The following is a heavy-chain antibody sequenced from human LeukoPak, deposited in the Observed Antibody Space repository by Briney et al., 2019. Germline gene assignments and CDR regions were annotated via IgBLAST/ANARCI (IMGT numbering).Heavy chain of an antibody. J-gene: IGHJ4*02. V-gene: IGHV3-48*01. CDR1: GFIFSSYS. D-gene: IGHD3-10*01. CDR2: ISSSGNTI. Sequence: QPGGSLRLSCAASGFIFSSYSMNWVRRAPGKGLEWVSYISSSGNTIYYADSVKGRFTISRDNAKNSLYLQMNSLRADDTAVYYCAREEEWYASGTYYKGFDSWGQGTLVTVSS. CDR3: AREEEWYASGTYYKGFDS.